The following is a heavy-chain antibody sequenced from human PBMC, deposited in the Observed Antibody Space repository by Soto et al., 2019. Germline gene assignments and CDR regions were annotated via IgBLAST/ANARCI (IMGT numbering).Heavy chain of an antibody. CDR1: GFTLSSYS. CDR3: ARAHDSSGYYYFQH. V-gene: IGHV3-48*02. J-gene: IGHJ1*01. D-gene: IGHD3-22*01. Sequence: RLSCAASGFTLSSYSMNWVRQAPGKGLDLVLYIICTSSTLYYADSVKGRFTSSRDNAKNSLFLQMNGLRDEDTAVYFWARAHDSSGYYYFQHWGQGSLVTVSS. CDR2: IICTSSTL.